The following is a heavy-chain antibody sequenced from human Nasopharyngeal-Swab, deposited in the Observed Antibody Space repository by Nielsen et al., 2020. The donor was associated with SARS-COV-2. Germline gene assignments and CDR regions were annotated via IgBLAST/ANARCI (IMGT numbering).Heavy chain of an antibody. D-gene: IGHD1-26*01. CDR3: ARARGGSYYSPFDY. J-gene: IGHJ4*02. Sequence: GESLKISCAASGFTFSSYAMHWVRQAPGKGLEWVAVISYDGSNKYYADSVKGRFTISRDNSKNTLYLQMNSLRAEDTAVYHCARARGGSYYSPFDYWGQGTLVTVSS. CDR2: ISYDGSNK. V-gene: IGHV3-30*04. CDR1: GFTFSSYA.